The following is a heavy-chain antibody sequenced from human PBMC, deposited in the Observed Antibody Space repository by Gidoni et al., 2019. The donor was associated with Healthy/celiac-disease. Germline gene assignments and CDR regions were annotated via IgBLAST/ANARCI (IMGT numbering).Heavy chain of an antibody. Sequence: QVQLQQWGAGLLKPSETMSLTCAVYGGSFSGYYWSWIRQPPGKGLEWIGEINHSGSTNYNPSLKSRVTISVDTSKNQFSLKLSSVTAADTAVYYCASHLYCSGGSCYFFDYWGQGTLVTVSS. CDR3: ASHLYCSGGSCYFFDY. J-gene: IGHJ4*02. CDR1: GGSFSGYY. CDR2: INHSGST. V-gene: IGHV4-34*01. D-gene: IGHD2-15*01.